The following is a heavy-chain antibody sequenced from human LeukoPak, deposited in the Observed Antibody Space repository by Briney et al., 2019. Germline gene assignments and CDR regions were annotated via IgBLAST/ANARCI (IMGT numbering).Heavy chain of an antibody. V-gene: IGHV1-2*02. CDR2: INPNSGGT. J-gene: IGHJ4*02. CDR3: ELVRRGQYYFDY. D-gene: IGHD6-13*01. Sequence: ASVKVSCKASGYTFTDYYMHWVRQAPGQGLEWMGWINPNSGGTNYAQKFQGRVTMTRDTSISTAYMELSRLRSDDTAVYYCELVRRGQYYFDYWGQGTLVTVSS. CDR1: GYTFTDYY.